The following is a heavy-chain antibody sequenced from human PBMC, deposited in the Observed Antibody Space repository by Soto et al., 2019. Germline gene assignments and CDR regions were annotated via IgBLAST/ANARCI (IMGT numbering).Heavy chain of an antibody. Sequence: GGSLRLSCAASGFIFGGYGMSWVRQAPGKGLEWVAAINGDGGSTYYADSVKGRFTISRDNSKNSLDLTMNSLRDEDTAVYYCAKVIQMATVRGYFDFWGHGTLVTVSS. V-gene: IGHV3-23*01. D-gene: IGHD4-4*01. J-gene: IGHJ4*01. CDR1: GFIFGGYG. CDR3: AKVIQMATVRGYFDF. CDR2: INGDGGST.